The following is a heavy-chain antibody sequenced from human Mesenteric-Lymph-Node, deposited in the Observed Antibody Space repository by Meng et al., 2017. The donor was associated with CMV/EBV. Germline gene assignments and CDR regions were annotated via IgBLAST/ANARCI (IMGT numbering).Heavy chain of an antibody. CDR3: ARAYCSSSGCSLYLDY. V-gene: IGHV4-34*01. CDR1: GGSFSGHY. J-gene: IGHJ4*02. D-gene: IGHD2-2*01. Sequence: EGGSFSGHYWRWMRQPPGKGLEWIGEINQSGSTNYNPSLKSRVTVSVDPSKNQFSLKLSSVTAADSAVYYCARAYCSSSGCSLYLDYWGRGTLVTVSS. CDR2: INQSGST.